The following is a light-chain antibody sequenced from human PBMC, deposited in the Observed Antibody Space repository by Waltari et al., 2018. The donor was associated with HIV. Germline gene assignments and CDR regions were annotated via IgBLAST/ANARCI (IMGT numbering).Light chain of an antibody. Sequence: QSVLTQPPSASKSPGQRVLISCSGTNSNVGKNFVSWFQQVPGGPPKLVIDRNDRRPSGVPARFSGAKSGSSATLAISGLQSDDEADYFCASWDDKLSHWVFGVGTKLTV. V-gene: IGLV1-47*01. CDR1: NSNVGKNF. J-gene: IGLJ3*02. CDR3: ASWDDKLSHWV. CDR2: RND.